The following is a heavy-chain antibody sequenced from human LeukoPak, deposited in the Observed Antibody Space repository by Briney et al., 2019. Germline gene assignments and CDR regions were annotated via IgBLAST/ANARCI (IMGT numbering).Heavy chain of an antibody. CDR3: ARVPNLYDSSGYSDY. Sequence: ASVKVSCKASGYTFNSYGISWVRQAPGQGLEWMGWISAYNGNTNYAQKLQGRVTMTTDTSTSTAYMELRSLRSDDTAVYYCARVPNLYDSSGYSDYWGQGTLVTVSS. CDR1: GYTFNSYG. CDR2: ISAYNGNT. D-gene: IGHD3-22*01. V-gene: IGHV1-18*01. J-gene: IGHJ4*02.